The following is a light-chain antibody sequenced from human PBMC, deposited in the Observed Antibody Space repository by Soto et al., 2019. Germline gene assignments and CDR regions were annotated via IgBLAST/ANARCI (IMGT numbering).Light chain of an antibody. Sequence: QSALTQPPSASGSPGQSVTISCTGTSSDGGGYYYVSWYQQHPGKAPKLMIYEVSKRPSGVPDRFSGSKSGNTASLTVSGLQAEDEADYYCSSYAGTNTPYVFGTGTKLTVL. CDR1: SSDGGGYYY. J-gene: IGLJ1*01. CDR3: SSYAGTNTPYV. V-gene: IGLV2-8*01. CDR2: EVS.